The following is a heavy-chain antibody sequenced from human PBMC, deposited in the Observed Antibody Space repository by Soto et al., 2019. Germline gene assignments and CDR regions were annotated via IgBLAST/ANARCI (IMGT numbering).Heavy chain of an antibody. J-gene: IGHJ4*02. D-gene: IGHD1-7*01. Sequence: PGGSLRLSCAASGFTFSSYAMSWVRQAPGKGLEWVSAISGSGGSTYYAESVKGRFTISRDNSKNTLYLQMNSLRAENTAVYYCAKGRDNWNYRLIFYWGQGTLVTVSS. CDR2: ISGSGGST. CDR3: AKGRDNWNYRLIFY. CDR1: GFTFSSYA. V-gene: IGHV3-23*01.